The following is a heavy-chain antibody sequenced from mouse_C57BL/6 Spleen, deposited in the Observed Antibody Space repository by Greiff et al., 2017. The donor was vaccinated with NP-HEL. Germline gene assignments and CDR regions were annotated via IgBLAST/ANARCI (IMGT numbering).Heavy chain of an antibody. D-gene: IGHD1-1*01. Sequence: VQLQQSGAELMKPGASVKLSCKATGYTFTGYWIEWVKQRPGHGLAWIGEILPGSGSTNSNEKFKGKATFTADTSSNTAYMQLSSLTTEDSAIYYCARTYYYGSSYSWFAYWGQGTLVTVSA. V-gene: IGHV1-9*01. J-gene: IGHJ3*01. CDR3: ARTYYYGSSYSWFAY. CDR2: ILPGSGST. CDR1: GYTFTGYW.